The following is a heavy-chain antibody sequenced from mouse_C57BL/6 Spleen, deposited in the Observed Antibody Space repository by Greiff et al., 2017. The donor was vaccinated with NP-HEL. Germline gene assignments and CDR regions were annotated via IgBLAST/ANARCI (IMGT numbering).Heavy chain of an antibody. CDR3: TPYYDSSPWFAY. Sequence: EVKLQESGAELVRPGASVKLSCTASGFNFKDYYMHWVKQRPEQGLEWIGRIDPEDGDTEYAPKFQGKATMTADTSSNTAYLQLSSLTSEDTAVYYCTPYYDSSPWFAYWGQGTLVTVSA. CDR1: GFNFKDYY. CDR2: IDPEDGDT. J-gene: IGHJ3*01. V-gene: IGHV14-1*01. D-gene: IGHD1-1*01.